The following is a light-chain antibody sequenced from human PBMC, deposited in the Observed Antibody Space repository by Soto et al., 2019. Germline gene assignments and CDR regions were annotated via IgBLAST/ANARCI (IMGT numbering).Light chain of an antibody. J-gene: IGLJ1*01. Sequence: QSVLTQPPSVSEAPGQRVTISCTGSSSNIGAGYDAHWHHQVPGTAPKLLIYENNNRPSGVPDRFSGSKSGTSASLAITGLQAEDEAESYCQSYDSSLSGYVFGTGTKVTVL. CDR2: ENN. CDR1: SSNIGAGYD. V-gene: IGLV1-40*01. CDR3: QSYDSSLSGYV.